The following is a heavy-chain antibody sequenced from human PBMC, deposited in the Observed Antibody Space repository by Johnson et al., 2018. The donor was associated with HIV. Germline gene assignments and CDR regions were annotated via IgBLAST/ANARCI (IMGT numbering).Heavy chain of an antibody. CDR2: ISYDGSNK. V-gene: IGHV3-30*04. Sequence: VQLVESGGGVVQPGRSLRLSCAASGFTFSSYAMHWVRQAPGKGLEWVAVISYDGSNKNYAASVRGRFTISRDNAKKSRYLKMNSLGAEDTAVYYCARVGDAFDIWGQGTMVTVSS. CDR3: ARVGDAFDI. J-gene: IGHJ3*02. CDR1: GFTFSSYA.